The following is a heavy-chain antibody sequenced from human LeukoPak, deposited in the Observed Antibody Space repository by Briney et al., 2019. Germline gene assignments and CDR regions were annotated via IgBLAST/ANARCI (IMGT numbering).Heavy chain of an antibody. CDR1: GFTVSSNY. CDR3: AREFEVAGLAMDV. D-gene: IGHD2-2*01. J-gene: IGHJ6*04. Sequence: PGGSLRLSCAASGFTVSSNYMRWVRHAPGKGLVWVSVIYSGGSTYYAESVNGRSTISRDNTKTTRYLQMKSLRAEETAVYYCAREFEVAGLAMDVWGKGTTVTVSS. V-gene: IGHV3-53*01. CDR2: IYSGGST.